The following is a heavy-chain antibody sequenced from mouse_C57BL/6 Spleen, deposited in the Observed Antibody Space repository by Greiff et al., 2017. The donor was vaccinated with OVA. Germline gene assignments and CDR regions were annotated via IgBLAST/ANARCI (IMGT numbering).Heavy chain of an antibody. D-gene: IGHD1-1*01. Sequence: EVQLVESGGGLVKPGGSLKLSCAASGFTFSSYAMSWVRQTPEKRLEWVATISDGGSYTYYPDNVKGRFTISRDNAKNNLYLQMSHLKSEETARYYCARANYYGSRYDYFDYWGKGTTLTVSS. J-gene: IGHJ2*01. CDR1: GFTFSSYA. CDR3: ARANYYGSRYDYFDY. CDR2: ISDGGSYT. V-gene: IGHV5-4*01.